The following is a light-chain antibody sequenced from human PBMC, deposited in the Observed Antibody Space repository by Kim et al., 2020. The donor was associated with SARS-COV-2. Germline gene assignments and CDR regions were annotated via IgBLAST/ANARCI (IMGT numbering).Light chain of an antibody. CDR1: QYITRR. Sequence: ASVGDRFTITCRASQYITRRLAWYQQKPGKAPKVLISKASTLESGVPSTFSGSGSGTDFTLTISSLQPDDYATYYCQPYDTYPSTFGVATKVDIK. J-gene: IGKJ4*02. V-gene: IGKV1-5*03. CDR2: KAS. CDR3: QPYDTYPST.